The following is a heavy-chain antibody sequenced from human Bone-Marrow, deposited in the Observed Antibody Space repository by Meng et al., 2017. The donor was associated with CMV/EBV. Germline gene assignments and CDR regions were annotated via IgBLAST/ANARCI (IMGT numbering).Heavy chain of an antibody. CDR1: GGTFSTYA. CDR3: ARDGVVGVPAAIQGTNYYYYGMDV. CDR2: IIPIFGTA. D-gene: IGHD2-2*02. J-gene: IGHJ6*02. V-gene: IGHV1-69*05. Sequence: SVKVSCKASGGTFSTYAISWVRQAPGQGLEWMGGIIPIFGTANYAQKFQGRVTITTDESTSTAYMELSRLRSDDTAGYYCARDGVVGVPAAIQGTNYYYYGMDVWGQGTTVTVYS.